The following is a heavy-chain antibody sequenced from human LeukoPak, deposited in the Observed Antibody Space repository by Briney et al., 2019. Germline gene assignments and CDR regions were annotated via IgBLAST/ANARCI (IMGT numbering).Heavy chain of an antibody. CDR1: GFTFSTYA. CDR3: AKWGYYYDSSGYPMYYFDY. Sequence: GGSLRLSCAASGFTFSTYAMSWVRQAPGKGLEWVSATSGSGGSTYYADSVKGRFTISRDNSKNTLYLQMNSLRAEDTAVYYCAKWGYYYDSSGYPMYYFDYWGQGTLVTVSS. CDR2: TSGSGGST. D-gene: IGHD3-22*01. J-gene: IGHJ4*02. V-gene: IGHV3-23*01.